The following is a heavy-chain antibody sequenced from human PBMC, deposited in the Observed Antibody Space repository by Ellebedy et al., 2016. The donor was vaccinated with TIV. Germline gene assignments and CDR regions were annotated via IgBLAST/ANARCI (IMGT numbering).Heavy chain of an antibody. Sequence: PGGSLRLSCAASGFTVSTNYMSWVRQAPGQGLEWISVIYSGGNAYYADSVKGRFTLSRDTSENTLYLQLNSLRAGDTAVYYCARGQITSWYWYFDLWGRGTLVTVSS. CDR1: GFTVSTNY. D-gene: IGHD3-16*01. V-gene: IGHV3-53*01. CDR3: ARGQITSWYWYFDL. J-gene: IGHJ2*01. CDR2: IYSGGNA.